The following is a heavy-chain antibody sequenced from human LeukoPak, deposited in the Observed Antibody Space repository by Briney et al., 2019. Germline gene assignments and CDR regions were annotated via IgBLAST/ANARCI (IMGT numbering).Heavy chain of an antibody. J-gene: IGHJ6*03. CDR3: ARTVAYYYDSSGYSGANVYYYYMDV. CDR1: GYTFTSYA. V-gene: IGHV7-4-1*02. D-gene: IGHD3-22*01. Sequence: GASVKASCKASGYTFTSYAMNWVRQAPGQGLEWMGWINTNTGNPTYAPGFTGRFVFSFDTSVSTAYLQISSLKAEDTAVYYCARTVAYYYDSSGYSGANVYYYYMDVWGKGTTVTVSS. CDR2: INTNTGNP.